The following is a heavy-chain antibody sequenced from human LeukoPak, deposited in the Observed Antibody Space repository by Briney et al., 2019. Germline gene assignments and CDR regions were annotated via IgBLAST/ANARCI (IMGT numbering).Heavy chain of an antibody. V-gene: IGHV4-59*08. Sequence: SETLSLTCTVSGGSIFSYYWSWIRQPPGKGLEWMGYIYYSGSTNYDPSLKSRVTISVDTSKNQFSLRVSSVTAADTAVYYCARHLNNCGDDCYIFDYWGQGTLVTVSS. CDR1: GGSIFSYY. CDR3: ARHLNNCGDDCYIFDY. D-gene: IGHD2-21*01. J-gene: IGHJ4*02. CDR2: IYYSGST.